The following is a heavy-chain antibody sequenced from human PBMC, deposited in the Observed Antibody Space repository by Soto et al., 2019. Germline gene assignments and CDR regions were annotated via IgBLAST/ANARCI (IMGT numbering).Heavy chain of an antibody. CDR2: INAGNGNT. D-gene: IGHD3-22*01. V-gene: IGHV1-3*01. J-gene: IGHJ4*02. Sequence: QVQLVQSGAEVKKPGASVKVSCKASGYTFTSYAMHWVRQAPGQRLAWMGWINAGNGNTTYSQKCQGRVTITRDTSASPADMQLSSLRSEDTAVDYCPRDREDYYGSSGPTGYWGQGTLVTVSP. CDR1: GYTFTSYA. CDR3: PRDREDYYGSSGPTGY.